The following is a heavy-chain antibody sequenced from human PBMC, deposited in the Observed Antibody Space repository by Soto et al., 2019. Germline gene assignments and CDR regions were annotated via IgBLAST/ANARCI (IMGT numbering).Heavy chain of an antibody. D-gene: IGHD2-2*01. J-gene: IGHJ6*03. CDR1: GYTFTSYG. V-gene: IGHV1-18*01. CDR2: ISAYNGNT. Sequence: ASVKVSCKASGYTFTSYGISWVRQAPGQGLEWMGWISAYNGNTNYAQKLQGRVTMTTDTSTSTAYMELRSLRSDDTAVYYCARVVPAAMSLDYYYMDVWGKGTTVTVSS. CDR3: ARVVPAAMSLDYYYMDV.